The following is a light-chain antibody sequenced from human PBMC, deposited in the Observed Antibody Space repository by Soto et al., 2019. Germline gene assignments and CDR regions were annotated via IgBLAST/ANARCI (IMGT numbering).Light chain of an antibody. CDR1: QSVSSY. J-gene: IGKJ4*01. Sequence: EIVLTQSPATLSLSPGERATLSCRASQSVSSYLAWYQQKPGQAPRLLIYDASNRATSIPARFSGSGSGTDFTLTISSLEPDGFAVYYCQQRSDWPSTFGGGTKVQIK. CDR2: DAS. CDR3: QQRSDWPST. V-gene: IGKV3-11*01.